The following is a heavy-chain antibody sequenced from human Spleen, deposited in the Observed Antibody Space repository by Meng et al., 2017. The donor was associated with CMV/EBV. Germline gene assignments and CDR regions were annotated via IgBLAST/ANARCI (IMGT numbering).Heavy chain of an antibody. V-gene: IGHV4-39*07. CDR3: ARDRPNNPPPLCGMDV. CDR1: GGSISSSSYY. CDR2: IYYSGST. J-gene: IGHJ6*02. D-gene: IGHD1-14*01. Sequence: SETLSLTCTVSGGSISSSSYYWGWIRQPPGKGLEWIGSIYYSGSTYYNPSLKSRVTISVDTSKNQFSLKLSSVTPEDTAVYYCARDRPNNPPPLCGMDVWGQGTTVTVSS.